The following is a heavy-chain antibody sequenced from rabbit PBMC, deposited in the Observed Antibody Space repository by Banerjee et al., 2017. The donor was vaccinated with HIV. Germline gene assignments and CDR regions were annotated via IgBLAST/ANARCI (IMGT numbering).Heavy chain of an antibody. Sequence: QSLEESGGDLVKPVASLTLTCTASGFSLSSSYNMCWVRQAPGKGLEWIGCINTGSGSTWYASWAKGRFTISKTSSTAVTLQMTSLTAADPAPYFCARDQTGDGVSVHSLWSQGTLVTVS. CDR1: GFSLSSSYN. V-gene: IGHV1S40*01. CDR3: ARDQTGDGVSVHSL. CDR2: INTGSGST. J-gene: IGHJ3*01. D-gene: IGHD2-1*01.